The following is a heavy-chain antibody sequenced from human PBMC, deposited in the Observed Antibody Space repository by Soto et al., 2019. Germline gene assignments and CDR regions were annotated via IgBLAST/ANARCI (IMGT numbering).Heavy chain of an antibody. D-gene: IGHD2-2*01. Sequence: QITLKESGPTLVKPTQTLTLTCTFSGFSLSTSGVGVGWIRQPPGKALEWLALIYWDDDKRYSPSLKSRLTITKDTSKNQVVLTMTNMDPVDTATYYCARSLVVPAAEDNWFDPWGQGTLVTVSS. V-gene: IGHV2-5*02. J-gene: IGHJ5*02. CDR2: IYWDDDK. CDR3: ARSLVVPAAEDNWFDP. CDR1: GFSLSTSGVG.